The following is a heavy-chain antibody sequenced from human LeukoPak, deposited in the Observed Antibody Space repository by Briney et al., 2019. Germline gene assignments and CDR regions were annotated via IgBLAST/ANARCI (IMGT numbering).Heavy chain of an antibody. D-gene: IGHD1-1*01. CDR1: GGSFSGYY. CDR3: ASLGWNGDY. CDR2: TYYGGNT. Sequence: SETLSLTCAVYGGSFSGYYWSWIRQPPGKGLECIATTYYGGNTYYNPSLKSRVTISVDTSKNQFSLKVSSATATDTAVYYCASLGWNGDYWGQGTLVTVSS. J-gene: IGHJ4*02. V-gene: IGHV4-34*01.